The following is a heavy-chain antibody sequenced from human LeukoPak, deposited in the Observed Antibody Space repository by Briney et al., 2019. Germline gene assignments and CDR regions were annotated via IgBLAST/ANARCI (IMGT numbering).Heavy chain of an antibody. D-gene: IGHD4-23*01. CDR3: ARDRGVIRWPYYYYYGMDV. V-gene: IGHV3-30*03. J-gene: IGHJ6*02. CDR2: ISYDGSNK. Sequence: PGGSLRLSCAASGFTFSSYGMHWVRQAPGKGLEWVAVISYDGSNKYYADSVKGRFTISRDNSKNTLYLQMNSLRAEDTAVYYCARDRGVIRWPYYYYYGMDVWGQGTTVTVSS. CDR1: GFTFSSYG.